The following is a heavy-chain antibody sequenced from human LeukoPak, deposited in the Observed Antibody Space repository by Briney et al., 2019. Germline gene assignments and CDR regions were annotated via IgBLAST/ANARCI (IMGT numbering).Heavy chain of an antibody. CDR3: ARGRGVSSYDAMDV. D-gene: IGHD2-15*01. Sequence: GGPLRLSCAASGFTFTAHAMHWGPQAPGKGLEYVSTISTNGDTTYYADAVKGRFTISRDNSKNTLYLEMGSLRAEDMAVYYCARGRGVSSYDAMDVWGRGTTVTASS. V-gene: IGHV3-64*02. CDR1: GFTFTAHA. J-gene: IGHJ6*02. CDR2: ISTNGDTT.